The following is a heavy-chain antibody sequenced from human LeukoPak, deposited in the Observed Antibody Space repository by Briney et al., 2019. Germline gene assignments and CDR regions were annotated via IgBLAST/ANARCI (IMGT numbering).Heavy chain of an antibody. CDR2: IRYDGSNK. J-gene: IGHJ4*02. CDR1: GFTFSSYG. CDR3: ARGGVLRYFDWLSRHYYFDY. V-gene: IGHV3-30*02. D-gene: IGHD3-9*01. Sequence: GGSLRLSCAASGFTFSSYGMHWVCQAPGKGLEWVAFIRYDGSNKYYADSVKGRFTISRDNSKNTLYLQMNSLRSEDTAVYYCARGGVLRYFDWLSRHYYFDYWGQGTLVTVSS.